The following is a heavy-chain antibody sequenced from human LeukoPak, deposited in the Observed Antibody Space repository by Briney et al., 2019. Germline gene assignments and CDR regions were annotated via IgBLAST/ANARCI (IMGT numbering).Heavy chain of an antibody. CDR3: ARENGQLLWFGELSP. D-gene: IGHD3-10*01. CDR2: ISYDGSNK. Sequence: GGSLRLSCAASGFTFSSYAMHWVRQAPGKGLEWVAVISYDGSNKYYADSVKGRFTISRDNSKNTLYLQMNSLRAEDTAVYYCARENGQLLWFGELSPWGQGTLVNVSS. V-gene: IGHV3-30-3*01. CDR1: GFTFSSYA. J-gene: IGHJ5*02.